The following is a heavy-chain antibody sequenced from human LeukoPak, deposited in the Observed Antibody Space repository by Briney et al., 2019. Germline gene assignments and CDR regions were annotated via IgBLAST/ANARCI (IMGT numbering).Heavy chain of an antibody. D-gene: IGHD5-18*01. CDR3: ARGVNSYGRYYFDY. CDR1: GGSISSYY. J-gene: IGHJ4*02. V-gene: IGHV4-4*07. CDR2: IYTSGST. Sequence: SETLSLTCTVSGGSISSYYWSWIRQPAGKGLEWIGRIYTSGSTNYNPSLKSRVTMSVDTSKNQFSLKLSSVTAADTAVYYCARGVNSYGRYYFDYWGQGTLVTVSS.